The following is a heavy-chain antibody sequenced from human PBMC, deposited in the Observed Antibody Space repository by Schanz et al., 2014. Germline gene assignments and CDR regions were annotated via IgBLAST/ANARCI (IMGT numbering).Heavy chain of an antibody. Sequence: QGQLVQSGAEVKKPGVSVKVSCKASGYTFTSYYIHWVRQAPGQGLEWMGKINPSSGTTRIAQNFQGRLTVTRDTSTSTINMELSSLRSEDTAVYYCARGGFFDSTSFDSWGQGTLVTVSS. CDR1: GYTFTSYY. V-gene: IGHV1-46*03. CDR3: ARGGFFDSTSFDS. CDR2: INPSSGTT. J-gene: IGHJ4*01. D-gene: IGHD2-2*01.